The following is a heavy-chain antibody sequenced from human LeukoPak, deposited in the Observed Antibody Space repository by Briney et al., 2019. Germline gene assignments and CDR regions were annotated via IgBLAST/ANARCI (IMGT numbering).Heavy chain of an antibody. Sequence: PSETLSLTCAVSGYSISSGYYWGWIRQPPGKGLEWIGNIYHSGSTYYNPSLKSRVTMSVDTSKNQFSLKLSSVTAADTAVYYCARCPSPGWFDHWGQGTLVTVSS. J-gene: IGHJ5*02. CDR3: ARCPSPGWFDH. CDR1: GYSISSGYY. V-gene: IGHV4-38-2*01. CDR2: IYHSGST.